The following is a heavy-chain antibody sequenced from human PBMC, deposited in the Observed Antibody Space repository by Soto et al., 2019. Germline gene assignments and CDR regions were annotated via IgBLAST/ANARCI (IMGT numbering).Heavy chain of an antibody. J-gene: IGHJ6*02. D-gene: IGHD3-10*01. CDR3: AKDQLRGVRGVITYYYGMDV. V-gene: IGHV3-30*18. CDR2: ISYDGSNK. CDR1: GFTFSSYG. Sequence: QVQLVESGGGVVQPGRSLRLSCAASGFTFSSYGMHWVRQAPGKGLEWVAVISYDGSNKYYADSVKGRFTISRDNSKNTLYLQMNSMRAEDKAVYYCAKDQLRGVRGVITYYYGMDVGGQGTTVTVSS.